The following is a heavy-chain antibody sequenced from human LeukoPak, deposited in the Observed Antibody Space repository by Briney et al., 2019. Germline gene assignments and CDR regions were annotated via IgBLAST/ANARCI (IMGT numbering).Heavy chain of an antibody. V-gene: IGHV3-21*01. J-gene: IGHJ4*02. Sequence: GGSLRLSCAASGFTFSTSTMSWVRQAPGKGLEWVSSISGSSSYIYYADSVKGRFTISRDNAKKSLYLQMDSLRAEDTAIYFCATEWALAQNWGQGTLVTVSS. CDR1: GFTFSTST. CDR2: ISGSSSYI. CDR3: ATEWALAQN. D-gene: IGHD1-26*01.